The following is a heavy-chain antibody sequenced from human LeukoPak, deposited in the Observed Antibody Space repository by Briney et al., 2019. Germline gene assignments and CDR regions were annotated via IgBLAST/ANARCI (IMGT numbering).Heavy chain of an antibody. J-gene: IGHJ4*02. V-gene: IGHV3-11*06. D-gene: IGHD6-13*01. CDR2: ISDGGAYT. Sequence: PGGSLRLSCAASGFTFNEYYMSWIRQAPGKGLEWVSHISDGGAYTKYADSVKGRFTISRDNAKNSLYLQMNSLTAADTAVYYCARARTNSWYSDSWGQGTLVTVSS. CDR1: GFTFNEYY. CDR3: ARARTNSWYSDS.